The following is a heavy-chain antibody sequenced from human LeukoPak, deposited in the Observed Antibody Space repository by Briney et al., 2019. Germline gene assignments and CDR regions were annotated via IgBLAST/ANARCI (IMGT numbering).Heavy chain of an antibody. CDR1: GFTFSSYS. CDR3: ASWGGTAPYYYYMDV. D-gene: IGHD1/OR15-1a*01. J-gene: IGHJ6*03. CDR2: ISSSSSTI. Sequence: GGSLRLSCAASGFTFSSYSMNWVRQAPGKGLEWVSYISSSSSTIYYADSVKGRFAISRDNAKNSLYLQMNSLRAEDTAVYYCASWGGTAPYYYYMDVWGKGTTVTVSS. V-gene: IGHV3-48*01.